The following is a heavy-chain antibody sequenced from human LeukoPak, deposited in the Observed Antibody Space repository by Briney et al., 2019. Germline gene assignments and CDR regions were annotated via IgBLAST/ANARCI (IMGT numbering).Heavy chain of an antibody. Sequence: ASVKVSCKASGGTFSSYAISWVRQAPGQGLAWMGRIIPILGIANYAQKFQGRVTITADKSTSTAYMELSSLRSEDTAVYYCARGSPGQLSSIFDYWGQGTLVTVSS. D-gene: IGHD2-2*01. V-gene: IGHV1-69*04. J-gene: IGHJ4*02. CDR3: ARGSPGQLSSIFDY. CDR2: IIPILGIA. CDR1: GGTFSSYA.